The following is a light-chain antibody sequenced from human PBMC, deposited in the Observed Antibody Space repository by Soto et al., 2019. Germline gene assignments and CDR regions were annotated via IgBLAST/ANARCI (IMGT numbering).Light chain of an antibody. CDR3: SSYTSSSRV. J-gene: IGLJ2*01. V-gene: IGLV2-14*01. CDR2: DVS. Sequence: QSALTQPASVSGSPGQSITISCTGTSSDVGGYNYVSWYQQHPGKAPKLMIYDVSNRPSGVSNRFSGSKSGNTASLTISGLQAEDEADYYCSSYTSSSRVFGGGTKLTGL. CDR1: SSDVGGYNY.